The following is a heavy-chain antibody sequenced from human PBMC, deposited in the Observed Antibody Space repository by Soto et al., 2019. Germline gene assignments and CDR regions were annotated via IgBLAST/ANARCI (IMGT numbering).Heavy chain of an antibody. J-gene: IGHJ4*02. Sequence: QVLLQESGPGLVQPSGTLSLSCAVSGGPISSGYFWGWVRQPPGKGLEWLGDISHSGTVNYNPSLKSRVTISMDKSKSQFSLKLHSVPAADTAVYYCARSFGWYAIDYWGQGILVIVSS. D-gene: IGHD6-19*01. CDR2: ISHSGTV. V-gene: IGHV4-4*02. CDR1: GGPISSGYF. CDR3: ARSFGWYAIDY.